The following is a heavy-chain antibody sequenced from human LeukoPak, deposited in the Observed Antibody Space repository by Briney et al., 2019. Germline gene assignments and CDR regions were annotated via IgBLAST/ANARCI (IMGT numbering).Heavy chain of an antibody. J-gene: IGHJ3*02. Sequence: SQTLSLTCTVSGGSISSGSYYWSWIRQPAGKGLEWIGRIYTSGSTNYNPSLKSRVTISVDTSKNQFSLRLSSVTAADTAVYYCARDISSASAFEIWGQGTMVTVSS. CDR2: IYTSGST. D-gene: IGHD6-6*01. CDR1: GGSISSGSYY. V-gene: IGHV4-61*02. CDR3: ARDISSASAFEI.